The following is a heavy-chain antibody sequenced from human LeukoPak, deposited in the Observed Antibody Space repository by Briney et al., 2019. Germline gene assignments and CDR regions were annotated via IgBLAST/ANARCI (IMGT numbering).Heavy chain of an antibody. D-gene: IGHD3-10*01. V-gene: IGHV1-69*05. CDR2: IIPIFGTA. J-gene: IGHJ5*02. CDR3: ARDGSITMVRGVIRDSYWFGP. CDR1: GGSFSSEA. Sequence: SVKVSCKAFGGSFSSEAISWVRQAPGQGLEWMGGIIPIFGTANYAQKFQGRVTITTDESTSTAYMEVSSLRSEDTAVYYCARDGSITMVRGVIRDSYWFGPWGQGTLVTVSS.